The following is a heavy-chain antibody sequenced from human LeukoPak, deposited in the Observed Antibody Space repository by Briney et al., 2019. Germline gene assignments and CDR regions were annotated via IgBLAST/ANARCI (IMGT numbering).Heavy chain of an antibody. D-gene: IGHD6-6*01. CDR1: GFNLNSYA. V-gene: IGHV3-30*02. CDR3: AKEYTPSSPLGELDS. J-gene: IGHJ4*02. CDR2: IRHDEANS. Sequence: GGSLRLSCAVSGFNLNSYAMHWVRQAPGKGLEWVAVIRHDEANSFYADSVQRRFTISRDTSKKLLYLQMNSLRVEDTAVYYCAKEYTPSSPLGELDSWGQGTLVTVSS.